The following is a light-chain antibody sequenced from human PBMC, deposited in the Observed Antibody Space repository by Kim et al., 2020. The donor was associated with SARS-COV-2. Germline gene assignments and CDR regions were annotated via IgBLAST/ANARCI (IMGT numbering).Light chain of an antibody. V-gene: IGLV3-19*01. CDR1: SLRSYY. J-gene: IGLJ3*02. CDR3: NSRDSSGNHWV. CDR2: GKN. Sequence: SSELTQDPAVSVALGQTVRITCQGDSLRSYYASWYQQKPRQAPVLVIYGKNNRPSGIPDRFSGSSSGNTASLTITGAQAEDEAGYYCNSRDSSGNHWVFGGGTQLTVL.